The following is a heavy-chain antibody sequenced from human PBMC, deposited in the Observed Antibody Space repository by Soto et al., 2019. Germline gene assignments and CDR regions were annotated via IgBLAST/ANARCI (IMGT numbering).Heavy chain of an antibody. CDR3: ARDSGGLRLGESSLYGEKDSFDV. CDR1: AVSFSVYY. D-gene: IGHD3-16*02. CDR2: INYSGST. V-gene: IGHV4-34*01. J-gene: IGHJ3*01. Sequence: SESLCVTCGISAVSFSVYYWSWIRQPPGKGLDLPAEINYSGSTKFNPSLKSRVTLSIDTSKDQFSLRLSSVTAAETAVYYCARDSGGLRLGESSLYGEKDSFDVWEQGTMVTVSS.